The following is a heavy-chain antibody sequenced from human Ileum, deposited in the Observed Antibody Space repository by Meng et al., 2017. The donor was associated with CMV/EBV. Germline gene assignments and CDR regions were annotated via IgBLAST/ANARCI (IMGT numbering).Heavy chain of an antibody. CDR2: ISSDGSDT. CDR3: ARVEKEMC. D-gene: IGHD1-1*01. V-gene: IGHV3-74*01. CDR1: GFTFSSSW. J-gene: IGHJ4*02. Sequence: EVQWGEAGGGLVQPGGSLRLSCAASGFTFSSSWMHWVRQAPGKGLVWVSHISSDGSDTSYADSVRGRFTISRDNAKNTLYLQVNSLRDDDTGVYYCARVEKEMCWGQGTLVTVSS.